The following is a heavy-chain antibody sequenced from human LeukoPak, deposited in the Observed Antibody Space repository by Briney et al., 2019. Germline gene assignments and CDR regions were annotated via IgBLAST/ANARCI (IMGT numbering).Heavy chain of an antibody. CDR3: AAGNYYDSSGYYPYAFDI. V-gene: IGHV1-58*01. D-gene: IGHD3-22*01. CDR2: IVVGSGNT. Sequence: SVKVSCKASGFIFSRSAVQWVRQARGQRLEWIGWIVVGSGNTNYAQKFQERVTMTRDMSTGTAYMELSSLRSEDTVVYYCAAGNYYDSSGYYPYAFDIWGQGTMVTVSS. CDR1: GFIFSRSA. J-gene: IGHJ3*02.